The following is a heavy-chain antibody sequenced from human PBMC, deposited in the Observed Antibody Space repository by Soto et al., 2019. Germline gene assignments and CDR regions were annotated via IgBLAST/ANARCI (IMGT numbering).Heavy chain of an antibody. CDR2: IYYSGNT. CDR1: GASITTHSYY. D-gene: IGHD4-4*01. V-gene: IGHV4-59*01. CDR3: ARGSDYSKVGY. J-gene: IGHJ4*02. Sequence: QVQLQESGPGLVKPSETLSLTCTVSGASITTHSYYWSWIRQPPGQGLEWIGYIYYSGNTNYNPSLKSRVTISADTSKNQVSLKLTSVTAADTAVYYCARGSDYSKVGYWGQGTPVTVSS.